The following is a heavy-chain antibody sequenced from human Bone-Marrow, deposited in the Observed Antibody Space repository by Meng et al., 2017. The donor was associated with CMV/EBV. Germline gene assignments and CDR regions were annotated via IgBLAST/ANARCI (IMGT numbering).Heavy chain of an antibody. V-gene: IGHV3-11*04. Sequence: FTFSDYYMSCIRQAPGKGLEWVSYISRSGSTIYYADSVQGRFTISRDNAKNSLYLQMNSLRAEDTAVYYCARQPYCSSTSCYTWFDPWGQGTLVTVSS. D-gene: IGHD2-2*02. J-gene: IGHJ5*02. CDR2: ISRSGSTI. CDR3: ARQPYCSSTSCYTWFDP. CDR1: FTFSDYY.